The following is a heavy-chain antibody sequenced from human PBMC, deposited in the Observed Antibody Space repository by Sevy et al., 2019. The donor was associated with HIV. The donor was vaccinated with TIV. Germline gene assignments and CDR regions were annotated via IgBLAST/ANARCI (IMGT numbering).Heavy chain of an antibody. D-gene: IGHD1-26*01. V-gene: IGHV4-59*08. J-gene: IGHJ4*02. CDR3: AGENAWGRGYS. CDR1: GGSITCLY. CDR2: IYYNGHI. Sequence: SETLSLTCTVSGGSITCLYWNWIRQPPGKGLEWIANIYYNGHINYNPSLKSRVTISLDTSKNQFSLRLSSVTAADTAMYYCAGENAWGRGYSWGQGTLVTVSS.